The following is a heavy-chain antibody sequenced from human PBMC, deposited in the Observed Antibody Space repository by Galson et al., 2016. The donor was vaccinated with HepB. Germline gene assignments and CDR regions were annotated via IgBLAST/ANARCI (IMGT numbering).Heavy chain of an antibody. J-gene: IGHJ5*02. D-gene: IGHD1-26*01. CDR3: TRDGGSYNHLDP. V-gene: IGHV3-74*01. CDR1: GFSFSSNS. Sequence: SLRLSCAASGFSFSSNSTHWVRQAPGKGLVWVSRISIDGSNTGYADFAKGRFTISRDNAQKTVCLQMNSLRAEDTALYYCTRDGGSYNHLDPGGQGTLVTVSS. CDR2: ISIDGSNT.